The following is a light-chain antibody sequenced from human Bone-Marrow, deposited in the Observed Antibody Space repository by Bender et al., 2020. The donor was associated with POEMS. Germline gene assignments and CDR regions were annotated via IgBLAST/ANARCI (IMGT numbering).Light chain of an antibody. CDR3: CSYTSSSTWV. J-gene: IGLJ3*02. V-gene: IGLV2-14*01. CDR1: SSDVGGYNY. CDR2: DVT. Sequence: QSALTQPASVSGSPGQSITISCTGTSSDVGGYNYVSWYQQHPGKAPKLVISDVTDRPSGVSSRFSGSKSDNTASLTISGLQPEDEADYYCCSYTSSSTWVFGGGTKVTVL.